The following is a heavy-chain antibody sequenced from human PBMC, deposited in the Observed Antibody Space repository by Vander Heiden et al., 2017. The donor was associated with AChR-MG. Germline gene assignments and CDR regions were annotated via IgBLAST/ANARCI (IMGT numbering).Heavy chain of an antibody. CDR3: ARAPRITIFGVVPNLGAFDI. J-gene: IGHJ3*02. V-gene: IGHV4-34*01. Sequence: QVQLQHLGAGLLKPSETLSLTFAVYGGSFSGYSWGWIRQPPGKGLEWIGEINHSGSTNYNPSLKSRVTISVDTSKNQFSLKLSSVTAADTAVYYCARAPRITIFGVVPNLGAFDIWGQGTMVTVSS. D-gene: IGHD3-3*01. CDR1: GGSFSGYS. CDR2: INHSGST.